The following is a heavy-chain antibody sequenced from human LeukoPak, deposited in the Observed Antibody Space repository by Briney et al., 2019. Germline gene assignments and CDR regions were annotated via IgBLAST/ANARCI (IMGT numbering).Heavy chain of an antibody. CDR2: INPNSGGT. J-gene: IGHJ4*02. Sequence: GASVKVSCKASGYTFTGYYMYWVRQAPGQGLEWMGWINPNSGGTNYAQKFQGRVTMTRDTSISTAYMELSRLRSDDTAVYYCARGDMITFGGVIVEDYWGQGTLVTVSS. D-gene: IGHD3-16*02. CDR1: GYTFTGYY. CDR3: ARGDMITFGGVIVEDY. V-gene: IGHV1-2*02.